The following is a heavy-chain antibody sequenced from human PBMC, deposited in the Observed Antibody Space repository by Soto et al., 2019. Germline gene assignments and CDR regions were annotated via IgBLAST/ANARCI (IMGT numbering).Heavy chain of an antibody. Sequence: VGSLRLSCAASGFTFSSYAMHWVRQAPGKGLEWVAVIPYDGSNKYYADSVKGRFTISRDNSKNTLYLQMNSLRAEDTAVYYCARSNYDSSGYYFDYWGQGTLVTVSS. CDR3: ARSNYDSSGYYFDY. D-gene: IGHD3-22*01. V-gene: IGHV3-30-3*01. J-gene: IGHJ4*02. CDR1: GFTFSSYA. CDR2: IPYDGSNK.